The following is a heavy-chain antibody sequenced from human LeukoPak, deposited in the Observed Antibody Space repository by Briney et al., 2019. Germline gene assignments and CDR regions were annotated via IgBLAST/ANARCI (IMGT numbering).Heavy chain of an antibody. D-gene: IGHD3-22*01. V-gene: IGHV4-34*01. CDR2: INHSGST. CDR3: ARAPGDYYDSSGYYTSWD. CDR1: GGSFSGYY. J-gene: IGHJ4*02. Sequence: SETLSLTCAVYGGSFSGYYWSWIRQPPGKGLEWIGEINHSGSTNYNPSLKSRVTISVDTSKNQFSLKLSSVTAADTAVYYCARAPGDYYDSSGYYTSWDWGQGTLVTVSS.